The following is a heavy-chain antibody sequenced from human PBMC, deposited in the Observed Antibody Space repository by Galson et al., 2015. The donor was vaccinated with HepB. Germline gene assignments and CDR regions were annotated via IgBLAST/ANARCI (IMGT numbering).Heavy chain of an antibody. CDR1: GFTFSSYA. J-gene: IGHJ4*02. V-gene: IGHV3-30-3*01. CDR2: ISYDGSNK. Sequence: SLRLSCAASGFTFSSYAMHWVRQAPGKGLEWVAVISYDGSNKYYADSVKGRFTISRDNSKNTLYLQMNSLRAEDTAVYYCARGPYYYDSSGYYYGEDYWGQGTLVTVSS. CDR3: ARGPYYYDSSGYYYGEDY. D-gene: IGHD3-22*01.